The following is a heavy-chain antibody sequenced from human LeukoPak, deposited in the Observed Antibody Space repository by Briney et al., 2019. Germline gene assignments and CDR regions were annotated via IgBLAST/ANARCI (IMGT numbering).Heavy chain of an antibody. CDR3: ARRQGWYQGAPFDY. J-gene: IGHJ4*02. D-gene: IGHD6-19*01. CDR2: IYTSGIT. V-gene: IGHV4-61*02. Sequence: SETLSLTCTVSGGSISSGSYYWSWIRQPPGKGLEWIGRIYTSGITNYNPSLKSRVTISVDTSKNQFSLKLSSVTAADTAVYYCARRQGWYQGAPFDYWGQGTLVTVSS. CDR1: GGSISSGSYY.